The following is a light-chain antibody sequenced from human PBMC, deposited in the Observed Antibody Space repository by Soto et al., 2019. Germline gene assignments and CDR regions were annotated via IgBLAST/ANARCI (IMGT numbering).Light chain of an antibody. J-gene: IGKJ1*01. CDR3: QQYKSFSRT. Sequence: DIPMTQSPSTLSASVGDRVTISCRTSQRIITWLAWYQQKPGKAPKLLIYDASTLESGVPSRFSGSGSGTEFTLTISSLQPDDFATYYCQQYKSFSRTFGQGTKVEIK. V-gene: IGKV1-5*01. CDR2: DAS. CDR1: QRIITW.